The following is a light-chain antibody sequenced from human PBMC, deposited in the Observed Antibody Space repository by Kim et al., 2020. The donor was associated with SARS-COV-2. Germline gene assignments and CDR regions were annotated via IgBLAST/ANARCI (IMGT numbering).Light chain of an antibody. CDR3: QQYSSYSWT. CDR1: ESISDW. V-gene: IGKV1-5*03. J-gene: IGKJ1*01. CDR2: KTS. Sequence: DIQMTQSPSALSASIGDRVSITCRASESISDWLAWYQQKPGEAPKLLIYKTSTLQSGVPSRFSGSGSETEFTLTISRLQPDDFATYYCQQYSSYSWTFGQGTKVDIK.